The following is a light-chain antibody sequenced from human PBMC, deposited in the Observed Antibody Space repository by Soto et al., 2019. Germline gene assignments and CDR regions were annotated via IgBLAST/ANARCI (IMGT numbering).Light chain of an antibody. V-gene: IGKV1-39*01. CDR1: QSISSY. CDR2: AAS. CDR3: QHSYSTPLT. Sequence: DIQMTQSPSSLSASVGDRVTITCRASQSISSYLDWYQQKPGKAPKLLIYAASSLQSGVPSRFSGSGSGTDSTLTISSLQPEDFATYYCQHSYSTPLTFGGGTKVEIK. J-gene: IGKJ4*01.